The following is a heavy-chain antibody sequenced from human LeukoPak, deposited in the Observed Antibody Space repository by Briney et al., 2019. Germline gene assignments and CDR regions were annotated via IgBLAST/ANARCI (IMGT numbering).Heavy chain of an antibody. J-gene: IGHJ4*02. D-gene: IGHD6-13*01. CDR1: GGSISSYY. CDR3: ASAEPRGSSWYPY. V-gene: IGHV4-4*07. Sequence: SETLSLTCTVSGGSISSYYWSWIRQPAGKGLEWIGRIFTSGSTNYNPSLKSRVTISVNTSRNQFSLKLSSVTAADTAVYYCASAEPRGSSWYPYWGQGTLVTVSS. CDR2: IFTSGST.